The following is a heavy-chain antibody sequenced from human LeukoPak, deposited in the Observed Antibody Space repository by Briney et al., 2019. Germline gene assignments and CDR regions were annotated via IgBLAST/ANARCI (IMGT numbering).Heavy chain of an antibody. V-gene: IGHV3-21*01. CDR3: ARGLSGYCGGDCHYQPPFDY. J-gene: IGHJ4*02. Sequence: PGGSLRLSCAASGFTFSSYSMNWVRQAPGKGLEWVSSISSSSSYIYYADSVKGRFTISRDNAKNSLYLQMNSLRAEDTAVYYCARGLSGYCGGDCHYQPPFDYWGQGTLVTVSS. D-gene: IGHD2-21*01. CDR2: ISSSSSYI. CDR1: GFTFSSYS.